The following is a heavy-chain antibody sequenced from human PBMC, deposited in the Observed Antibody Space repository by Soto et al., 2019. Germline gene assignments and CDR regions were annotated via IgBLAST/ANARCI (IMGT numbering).Heavy chain of an antibody. V-gene: IGHV3-21*01. CDR1: GFTFSSYS. Sequence: PGGSLRLSCAASGFTFSSYSMNWVRQAPGKGLEWVSSISSSSSYIYYADSVKGRFTISRDNAKNALYLQMNSLRAEDTAVYYYATACCSSTSRYYDYYGMDVWGQGTTVTVSS. CDR3: ATACCSSTSRYYDYYGMDV. D-gene: IGHD2-2*01. J-gene: IGHJ6*02. CDR2: ISSSSSYI.